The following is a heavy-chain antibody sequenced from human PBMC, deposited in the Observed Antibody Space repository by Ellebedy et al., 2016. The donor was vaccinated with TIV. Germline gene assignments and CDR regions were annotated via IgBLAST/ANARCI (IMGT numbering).Heavy chain of an antibody. CDR2: IYPGDSDT. D-gene: IGHD6-13*01. J-gene: IGHJ4*02. CDR3: ARLVSSAGTDH. Sequence: GESLKISCEGFGYTFSTSWIVWVRQMPSKGLESMGMIYPGDSDTRYSPSFQGQVTISADKSISTAYLQWTSLAASDTATYYCARLVSSAGTDHWGQGTVVIVS. CDR1: GYTFSTSW. V-gene: IGHV5-51*01.